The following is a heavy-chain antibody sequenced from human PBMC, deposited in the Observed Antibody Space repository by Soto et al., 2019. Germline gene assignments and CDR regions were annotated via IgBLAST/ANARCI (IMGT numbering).Heavy chain of an antibody. CDR3: ARGPLNPAYIIAARRYYFDY. J-gene: IGHJ4*02. D-gene: IGHD6-6*01. CDR1: GGSISSGGYY. V-gene: IGHV4-31*03. Sequence: SETLSLTCTVSGGSISSGGYYWSWIRQHPGKGLEWIGYIYYSGSTYYNPSLKSRVTISVDTSKNQFSLKLSSVTAADTAVYYCARGPLNPAYIIAARRYYFDYWGQGTLVTVSS. CDR2: IYYSGST.